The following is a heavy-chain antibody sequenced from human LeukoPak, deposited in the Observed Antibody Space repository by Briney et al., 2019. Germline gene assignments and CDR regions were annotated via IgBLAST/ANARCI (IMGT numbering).Heavy chain of an antibody. CDR3: ARGEHDFDS. CDR1: GGSISGYY. J-gene: IGHJ4*02. Sequence: SETLSLTCTVSGGSISGYYWSWIRQPAEKGLEWIGRIYSSGYTNYNPSLKSRVTMSVDTSKNQFSLKQSSVTAADTAVYYCARGEHDFDSWGQGTLVTVSS. V-gene: IGHV4-4*07. CDR2: IYSSGYT. D-gene: IGHD1/OR15-1a*01.